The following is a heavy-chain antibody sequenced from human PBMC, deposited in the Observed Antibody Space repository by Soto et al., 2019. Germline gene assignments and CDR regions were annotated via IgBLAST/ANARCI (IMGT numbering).Heavy chain of an antibody. CDR3: AREVRPRIYYYYGMDV. CDR2: IWYDGSNK. Sequence: QVQVVESGGGVVQPGRSLRLSCAASGFTFSNYGMHWVRQAPGKGLEWVAGIWYDGSNKYYADSVKGRFTISRDNSKNTLYVQMNSLRAEDTAVYYCAREVRPRIYYYYGMDVWGQGTAVTVSS. CDR1: GFTFSNYG. J-gene: IGHJ6*02. V-gene: IGHV3-33*01. D-gene: IGHD3-22*01.